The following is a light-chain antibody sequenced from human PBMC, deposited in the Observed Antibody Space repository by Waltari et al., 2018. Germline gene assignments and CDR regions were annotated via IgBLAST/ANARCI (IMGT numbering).Light chain of an antibody. J-gene: IGLJ3*02. V-gene: IGLV10-54*04. CDR1: RNNVGNQG. CDR3: SAWDSSLTAWV. CDR2: RNS. Sequence: QAGLTQPPSVSKGLRQTATPTCPGRRNNVGNQGAAWLQQHQGHPPKFQPHRNSNRPSGISERFSASRSGNTASLTITGLQPEDEADYYCSAWDSSLTAWVFGGGTKLTVL.